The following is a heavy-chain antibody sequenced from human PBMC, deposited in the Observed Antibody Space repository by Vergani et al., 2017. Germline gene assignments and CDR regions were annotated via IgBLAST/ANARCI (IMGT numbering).Heavy chain of an antibody. CDR3: AKGMGSGYYYVQATIDY. J-gene: IGHJ4*02. Sequence: QVQLVQSGTEVKKPGASVKVSCKASGYTFTSYGISWVRQAPGQGLEWMGWISAYNGNTKYAQKFQGRVTMTTDTSTSTVYMELRSLRFDDTAVYYCAKGMGSGYYYVQATIDYWGQGTLVTVSS. CDR2: ISAYNGNT. V-gene: IGHV1-18*01. D-gene: IGHD3-22*01. CDR1: GYTFTSYG.